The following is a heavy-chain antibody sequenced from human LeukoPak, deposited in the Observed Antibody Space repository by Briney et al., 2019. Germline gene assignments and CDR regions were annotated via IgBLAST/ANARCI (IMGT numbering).Heavy chain of an antibody. CDR1: GYTFTSYG. CDR2: ISAYNGNT. D-gene: IGHD1-26*01. V-gene: IGHV1-18*01. J-gene: IGHJ4*02. CDR3: ARDLSWEPIRS. Sequence: ASVKVSCKASGYTFTSYGIRWVRQAPGQGLEWMGWISAYNGNTNYVQKLQGRVTMTTDTSTSTAYMELRRLRSDDTAVYYCARDLSWEPIRSWGQGTLVTVSS.